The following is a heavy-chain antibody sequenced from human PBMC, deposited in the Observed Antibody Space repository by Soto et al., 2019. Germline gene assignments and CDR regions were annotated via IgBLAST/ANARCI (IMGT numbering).Heavy chain of an antibody. Sequence: SVKVSCKASGGTFNNYVINWVRPAPGQGLEWMAGIFPIFGTTNYAQKFQGRVTITADKSTSTAYMELNSLRSEDTAVYYCAGRCDGTNCLAHFDYWGQGTLVTVSS. CDR3: AGRCDGTNCLAHFDY. CDR2: IFPIFGTT. CDR1: GGTFNNYV. V-gene: IGHV1-69*06. J-gene: IGHJ4*02. D-gene: IGHD2-2*01.